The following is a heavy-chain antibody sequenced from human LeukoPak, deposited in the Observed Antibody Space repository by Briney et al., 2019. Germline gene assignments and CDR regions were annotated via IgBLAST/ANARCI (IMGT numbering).Heavy chain of an antibody. Sequence: SETLSLTCTVSGGSISTYYWSWIRQPPGKGLECIGYVYYSGSTNYNPSLMSRVTISVDTSKKQFSLKLRSVTAADTAVYYCARVAAYCGGDCYYDYWGQGTLVTVSS. CDR1: GGSISTYY. D-gene: IGHD2-21*02. CDR3: ARVAAYCGGDCYYDY. CDR2: VYYSGST. V-gene: IGHV4-59*01. J-gene: IGHJ4*02.